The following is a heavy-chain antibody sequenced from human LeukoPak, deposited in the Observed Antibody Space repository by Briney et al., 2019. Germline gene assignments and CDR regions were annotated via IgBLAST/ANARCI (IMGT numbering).Heavy chain of an antibody. V-gene: IGHV3-21*01. Sequence: GGSLRLSCAASGFSFITYGMSWVRQAPGKGLEWVSSVSDTAGYKYYGDSVKGRFTISRDNAKNSLYLQMNSLRGEDTAVYYCARGSGSYLDAVDIWGQGTMVIVSS. CDR1: GFSFITYG. CDR3: ARGSGSYLDAVDI. CDR2: VSDTAGYK. J-gene: IGHJ3*02. D-gene: IGHD1-26*01.